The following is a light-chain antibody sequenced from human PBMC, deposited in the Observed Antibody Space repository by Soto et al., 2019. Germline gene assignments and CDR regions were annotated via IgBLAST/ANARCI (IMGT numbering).Light chain of an antibody. CDR3: HQYYRTPRT. V-gene: IGKV3-20*01. J-gene: IGKJ1*01. Sequence: EIGLTQSPGTLSLSPGERATLFCRANQTLNLNYLAWYQQKPGQAPRLLIYDASTRATGTPDRFSGTGSATDFTLIISRXEPEDFAVYYCHQYYRTPRTFGQGTKVDIK. CDR1: QTLNLNY. CDR2: DAS.